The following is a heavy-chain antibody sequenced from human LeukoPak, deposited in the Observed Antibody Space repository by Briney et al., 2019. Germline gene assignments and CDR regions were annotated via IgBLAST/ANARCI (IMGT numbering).Heavy chain of an antibody. CDR3: ARDVGASAPGAFDI. CDR2: ISTNSNYI. D-gene: IGHD1-26*01. V-gene: IGHV3-21*01. J-gene: IGHJ3*02. Sequence: GGYLRFPCAASGFTFSTYNMNWVRQGQGHELEWVSSISTNSNYIDYADSVKGRFTISRANAKNSLYLKMNRLNVEDTDEYYCARDVGASAPGAFDIWGQGTMVTVSS. CDR1: GFTFSTYN.